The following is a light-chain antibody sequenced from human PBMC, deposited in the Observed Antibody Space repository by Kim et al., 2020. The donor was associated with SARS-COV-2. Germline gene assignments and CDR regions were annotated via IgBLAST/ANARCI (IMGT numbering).Light chain of an antibody. CDR1: NYNIGKNY. CDR2: DND. V-gene: IGLV1-51*01. CDR3: ATWDNSLNGLV. J-gene: IGLJ2*01. Sequence: QKVTITCSGSNYNIGKNYVSWYQQLPGTAPKLLIYDNDKRHSGIPDRFSGSKSGTSATLDITGLQTGDEADYYCATWDNSLNGLVFGGGTQLTVL.